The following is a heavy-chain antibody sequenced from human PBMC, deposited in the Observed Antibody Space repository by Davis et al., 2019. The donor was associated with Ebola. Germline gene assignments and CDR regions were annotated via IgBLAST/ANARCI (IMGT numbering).Heavy chain of an antibody. J-gene: IGHJ4*02. CDR3: ARGGIQLWSSFDY. D-gene: IGHD5-18*01. CDR1: GGSISSSNW. Sequence: MPGGSLRLSCAVSGGSISSSNWWRWVRQPPGKGLEWIGEIYHSGSTNYNPSLKSRVTISVDKSKNQFSLKLSSVTAADTAVYYCARGGIQLWSSFDYWGQGTLVTVSS. V-gene: IGHV4-4*02. CDR2: IYHSGST.